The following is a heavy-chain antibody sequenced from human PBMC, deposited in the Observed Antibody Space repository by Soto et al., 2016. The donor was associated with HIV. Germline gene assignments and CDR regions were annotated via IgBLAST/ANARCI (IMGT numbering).Heavy chain of an antibody. J-gene: IGHJ4*02. CDR3: TTDPTARITMIDVPTGY. CDR1: GFTFSNAW. CDR2: IKSKTDGGTT. V-gene: IGHV3-15*01. D-gene: IGHD3-22*01. Sequence: EVQLVESGGGLVKPGGSLRLSCAASGFTFSNAWMSWVRQAPGKGLEWVGRIKSKTDGGTTDYAAPVKGRFTISRDDSKNTLYLQMNSLKTEDTAVYYCTTDPTARITMIDVPTGYWGQGTLVTVSS.